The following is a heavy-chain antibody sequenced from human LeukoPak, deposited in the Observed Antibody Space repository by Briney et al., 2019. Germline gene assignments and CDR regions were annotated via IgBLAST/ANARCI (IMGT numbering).Heavy chain of an antibody. J-gene: IGHJ4*02. CDR2: IYATGSP. D-gene: IGHD2-2*01. CDR1: GASISSYY. CDR3: ARDRVVPAAFDD. V-gene: IGHV4-4*07. Sequence: SETLSLTCTVSGASISSYYWSWILQPADRGLEWIGRIYATGSPNYNPSLKTRVTMSVDTSKNQFSLKLTSVTAADTAVYYCARDRVVPAAFDDWGQGTLVTVSS.